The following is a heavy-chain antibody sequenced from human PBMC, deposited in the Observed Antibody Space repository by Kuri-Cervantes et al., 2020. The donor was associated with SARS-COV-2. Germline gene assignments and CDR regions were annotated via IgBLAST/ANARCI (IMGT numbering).Heavy chain of an antibody. V-gene: IGHV4-39*01. CDR2: IYYSGST. D-gene: IGHD3-3*01. J-gene: IGHJ4*02. CDR3: ARLVPYYDFWSGSYYFDY. Sequence: SETLSLTCTVSGGSISSSGYYWGWIRQPPGKGLEWIGSIYYSGSTYYNPSLKSRVTISVDTSKNQFSLKLSSVTAADTAVYYCARLVPYYDFWSGSYYFDYWGQGTLVTVSS. CDR1: GGSISSSGYY.